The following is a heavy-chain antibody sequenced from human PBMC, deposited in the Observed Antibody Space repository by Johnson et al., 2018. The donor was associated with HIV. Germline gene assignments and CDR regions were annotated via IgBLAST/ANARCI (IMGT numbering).Heavy chain of an antibody. CDR1: GFTFSNAW. V-gene: IGHV3-15*01. CDR3: TTEGLYNWNS. J-gene: IGHJ3*01. Sequence: VQLVESGGGLVKPGGSLRLSCAASGFTFSNAWMSWVRQAPGKGLEWVGRIKSNTAGGTTDYAAPVKGRFTISRDDSKNTLYLQMNSLKTEDTAVYYCTTEGLYNWNSWGQGTMVTVSS. CDR2: IKSNTAGGTT. D-gene: IGHD1-7*01.